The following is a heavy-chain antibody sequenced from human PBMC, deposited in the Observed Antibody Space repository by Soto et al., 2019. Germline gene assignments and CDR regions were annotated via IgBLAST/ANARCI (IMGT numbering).Heavy chain of an antibody. J-gene: IGHJ4*02. CDR2: ISGSGGST. Sequence: GGSLRLSCAASGFIVSSNYMAWVRQAPGKGLEWVSAISGSGGSTYYADSVKGRFTISRDNSKNTLYLQMNSLRAEDTAVYYCAKDRTRFYGDYFDYWGQGTLVTVSS. V-gene: IGHV3-23*01. CDR3: AKDRTRFYGDYFDY. D-gene: IGHD4-17*01. CDR1: GFIVSSNY.